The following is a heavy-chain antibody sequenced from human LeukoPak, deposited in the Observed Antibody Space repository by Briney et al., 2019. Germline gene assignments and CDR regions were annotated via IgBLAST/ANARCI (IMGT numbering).Heavy chain of an antibody. CDR2: IYHSGST. CDR3: ARADYDILTGTAAFDI. D-gene: IGHD3-9*01. Sequence: SETLSLTCAVSGGSISSGGYSWSWIRQPPGKGLEWIGYIYHSGSTYYNPSLKSRVTISVDRSKNQFSLKLSSVTAADTAVYYCARADYDILTGTAAFDIWGQGTMVTVSS. V-gene: IGHV4-30-2*01. CDR1: GGSISSGGYS. J-gene: IGHJ3*02.